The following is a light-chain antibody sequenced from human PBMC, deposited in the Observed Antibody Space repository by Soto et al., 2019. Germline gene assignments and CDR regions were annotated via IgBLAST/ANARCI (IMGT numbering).Light chain of an antibody. J-gene: IGKJ5*01. Sequence: EIVLTQSPGTLSLSPGERATLSCSSSLSVTSGYLAWYQQQPNQAPRLLIYGASYRATGIPDRFSGGGSGTDFTLTISRLEPEDFAVYYCQHYSSSPPAITFGQGTRLEI. CDR2: GAS. CDR1: LSVTSGY. V-gene: IGKV3-20*01. CDR3: QHYSSSPPAIT.